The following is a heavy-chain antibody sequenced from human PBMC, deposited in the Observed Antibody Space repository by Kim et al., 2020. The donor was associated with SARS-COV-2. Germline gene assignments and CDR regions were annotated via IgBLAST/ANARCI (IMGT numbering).Heavy chain of an antibody. D-gene: IGHD3-10*01. CDR2: IWYDGSNK. Sequence: GGSLRLSCAASGFTFSSYGMHWVRQAPGKGLEWVAVIWYDGSNKYYADSVKGRFIISRDNSKNTLYLQMNSLRAEDTAVYYCARDPYYYGSGVDYWGQGTLVTVSS. CDR3: ARDPYYYGSGVDY. V-gene: IGHV3-33*01. CDR1: GFTFSSYG. J-gene: IGHJ4*02.